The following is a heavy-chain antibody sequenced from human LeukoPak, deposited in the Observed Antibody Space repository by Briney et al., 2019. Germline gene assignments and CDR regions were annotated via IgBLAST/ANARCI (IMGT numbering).Heavy chain of an antibody. CDR1: GFTFSSYE. J-gene: IGHJ6*03. CDR3: ASGTTETTGYYYYYYYRDV. V-gene: IGHV3-48*03. CDR2: ISSSGSTI. D-gene: IGHD1-1*01. Sequence: PGGSLRLSCAASGFTFSSYEVNWVRQAPGKGLEWVSYISSSGSTIYYADSVKGRFTISRDNAKNSLYLQMNSLRAEDTAVYYCASGTTETTGYYYYYYYRDVWGKGTTVTVSS.